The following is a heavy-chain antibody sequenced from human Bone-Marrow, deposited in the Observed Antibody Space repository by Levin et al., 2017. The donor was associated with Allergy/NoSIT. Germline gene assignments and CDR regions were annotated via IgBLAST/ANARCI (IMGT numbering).Heavy chain of an antibody. J-gene: IGHJ6*02. CDR3: ARDRETTTIVSRYYFHYYGMDV. CDR2: ISSSSSHI. D-gene: IGHD5-24*01. Sequence: PGGSLRLSCAASGFTFSSYGMNWVRQAPGKGLEWVSSISSSSSHIYYADSVKGRFTISRDNAQNSLSLQMNSLRADDMAVYYCARDRETTTIVSRYYFHYYGMDVWGQGTTVTVSS. CDR1: GFTFSSYG. V-gene: IGHV3-21*01.